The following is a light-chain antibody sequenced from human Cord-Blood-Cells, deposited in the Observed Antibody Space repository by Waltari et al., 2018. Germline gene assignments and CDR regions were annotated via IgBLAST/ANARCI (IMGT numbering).Light chain of an antibody. CDR2: GNS. V-gene: IGLV1-40*01. CDR3: QSYDSSLSGVV. Sequence: QSVLTQPPSVSGAPGQRVTIPCTGSSSNIGAGYAVHCYQQLPVTAPKLLIYGNSNRPSGVPDRFAGSKSGTSDSLAITGRQAEDEADYYCQSYDSSLSGVVFGGGTKLTVL. J-gene: IGLJ2*01. CDR1: SSNIGAGYA.